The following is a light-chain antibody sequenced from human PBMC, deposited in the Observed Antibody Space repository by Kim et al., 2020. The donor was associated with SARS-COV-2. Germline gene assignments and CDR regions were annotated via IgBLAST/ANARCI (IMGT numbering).Light chain of an antibody. CDR3: QQYKSYPYT. CDR1: QGISIH. J-gene: IGKJ2*01. CDR2: DAS. Sequence: DIQMTQSPSSLSASVGDRVTITCRASQGISIHLAWFQQKPGKAPRSLIYDASTLQSAVPSKFSGSGSGTDFTLTISSLQPEDFATYYCQQYKSYPYTFGQGNKLEI. V-gene: IGKV1-16*02.